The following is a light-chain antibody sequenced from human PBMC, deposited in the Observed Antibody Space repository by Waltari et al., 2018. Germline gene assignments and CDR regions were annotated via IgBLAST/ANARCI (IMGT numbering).Light chain of an antibody. CDR3: QSSDITGTYGV. CDR1: VLATQY. Sequence: SRELTQPPSVSVSPGQTARITCSGDVLATQYTSWYQQNPGQAPVLVMFKNNERTSGIPERCFGSRSETTVTLMIIGAQEEDEADYYCQSSDITGTYGVFGGGTKLTVL. J-gene: IGLJ3*02. V-gene: IGLV3-25*03. CDR2: KNN.